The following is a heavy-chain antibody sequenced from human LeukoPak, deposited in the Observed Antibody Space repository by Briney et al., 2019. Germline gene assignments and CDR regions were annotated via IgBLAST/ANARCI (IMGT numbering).Heavy chain of an antibody. CDR1: GFTFSSYS. V-gene: IGHV3-48*01. Sequence: GGSLRLFCAASGFTFSSYSMNWVRQAPGKGLEWVSYISYTGTIYYADSVKGRFTISRDNAKNSLYLHMNSLRAEDTAVYYCTRDPRALDYWGQGTLVTVSS. CDR2: ISYTGTI. CDR3: TRDPRALDY. J-gene: IGHJ4*02.